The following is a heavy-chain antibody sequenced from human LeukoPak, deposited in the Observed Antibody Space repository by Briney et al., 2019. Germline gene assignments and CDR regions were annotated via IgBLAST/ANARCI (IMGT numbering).Heavy chain of an antibody. CDR3: ASGDYHNTGGRSY. Sequence: GGSLRLSCAASGFTFSTYTMIWVRQAPGKGLEWIAYISSSSGTIHYADSVKSRFTISRDNAKNSLYLQMNSLRDEDTAVYYCASGDYHNTGGRSYWGQGTLVTVSS. V-gene: IGHV3-48*02. J-gene: IGHJ4*02. CDR2: ISSSSGTI. D-gene: IGHD2-8*02. CDR1: GFTFSTYT.